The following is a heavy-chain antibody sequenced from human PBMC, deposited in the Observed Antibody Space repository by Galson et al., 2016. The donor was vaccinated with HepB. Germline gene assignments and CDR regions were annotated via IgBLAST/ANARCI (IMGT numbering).Heavy chain of an antibody. V-gene: IGHV3-7*01. D-gene: IGHD3-10*01. CDR3: ARGRATSVRGLVVYYFDW. CDR1: GFMFETYW. J-gene: IGHJ4*02. CDR2: IKQDGSEK. Sequence: SLRLSCAGSGFMFETYWMSWVRRAPGKGLEWVANIKQDGSEKFYADSLRGRFTVSRDNAQNSVFLQMNCLRAEDTAVYYCARGRATSVRGLVVYYFDWWGQGTRVAVSS.